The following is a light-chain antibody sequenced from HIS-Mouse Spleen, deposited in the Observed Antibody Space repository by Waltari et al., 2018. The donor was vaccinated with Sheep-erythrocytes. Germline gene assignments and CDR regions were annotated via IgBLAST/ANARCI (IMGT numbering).Light chain of an antibody. J-gene: IGLJ2*01. CDR3: CSYAGSSTFHVV. V-gene: IGLV2-23*03. CDR2: EGS. Sequence: QSALTQPASVSGSPGQSITISCTGPSSYVGSYNLVSWYQQHPGKAPKLMIYEGSKRPSGVSNRFSGSKSGNTASLTISGLQAEDEADYYCCSYAGSSTFHVVFGGGTKLTVL. CDR1: SSYVGSYNL.